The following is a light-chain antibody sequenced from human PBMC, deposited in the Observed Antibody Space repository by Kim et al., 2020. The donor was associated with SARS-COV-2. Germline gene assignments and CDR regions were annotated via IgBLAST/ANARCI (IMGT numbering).Light chain of an antibody. CDR1: SSDVGGYDY. CDR2: EVN. CDR3: NSFTYSNTWV. J-gene: IGLJ3*02. V-gene: IGLV2-14*01. Sequence: QSALTQPASVSGSPGQSITISCTGTSSDVGGYDYVSWYQHHQGKAPKLLIYEVNNRPSGVSDRFSGSKSGNTDSLTISGLQAEDEADYYCNSFTYSNTWVFGGGTQLTVL.